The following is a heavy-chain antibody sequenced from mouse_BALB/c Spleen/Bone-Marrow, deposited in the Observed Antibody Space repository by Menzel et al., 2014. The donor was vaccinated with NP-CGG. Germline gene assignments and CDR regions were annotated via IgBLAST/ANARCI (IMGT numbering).Heavy chain of an antibody. CDR3: ANGSYWYFDV. D-gene: IGHD1-2*01. V-gene: IGHV14-3*02. CDR1: GFNIKDTY. Sequence: VQLQQSGAELVKPGASVKLSCTASGFNIKDTYMDWVKQRPEQGLGWIGRIDPANGDTNYDPKFQGKATITADTSSNTAYLHFNSLTSEDTAVYYCANGSYWYFDVWGAGTTVTVSS. CDR2: IDPANGDT. J-gene: IGHJ1*01.